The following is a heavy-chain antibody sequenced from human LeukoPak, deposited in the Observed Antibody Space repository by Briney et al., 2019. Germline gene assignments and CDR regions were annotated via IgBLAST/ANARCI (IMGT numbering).Heavy chain of an antibody. CDR1: GGTFSSYA. Sequence: SVKVSCKASGGTFSSYAISWVRQAPGQGLEWMGGIIPIFGTANYAQKFQGRVTITADESTSTAYMELSSLRSEDTAVYYCARVSMGLSYNYYHGMDVWGQGTTVTVSS. CDR3: ARVSMGLSYNYYHGMDV. V-gene: IGHV1-69*01. J-gene: IGHJ6*02. D-gene: IGHD3-10*01. CDR2: IIPIFGTA.